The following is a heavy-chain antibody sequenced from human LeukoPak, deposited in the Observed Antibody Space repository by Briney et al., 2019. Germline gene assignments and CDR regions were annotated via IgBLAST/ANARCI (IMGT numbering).Heavy chain of an antibody. V-gene: IGHV1-46*01. CDR2: INPNDGGT. J-gene: IGHJ4*02. CDR3: ARSALSGTGDFDY. CDR1: GYTFITHY. D-gene: IGHD1-1*01. Sequence: ASVKLSCKASGYTFITHYMHWVRQAPGQGLEWMGIINPNDGGTAYAQKFRGRVSMTGDTSTRTVYMELTSLISEDTAVYYCARSALSGTGDFDYWGQGTLVTVSS.